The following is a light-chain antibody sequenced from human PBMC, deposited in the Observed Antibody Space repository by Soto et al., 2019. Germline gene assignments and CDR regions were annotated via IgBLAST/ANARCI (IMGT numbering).Light chain of an antibody. CDR3: CSFAVGAALV. Sequence: QSALTQPASVSASPGQSITISCTGTSSNVGTYDLVSWYQHHPDKAPKLIIYEGTKRPSGISSRFSGSKSGNTASLTISGLQAEDDADYYGCSFAVGAALVFGGGTQLTVL. CDR1: SSNVGTYDL. CDR2: EGT. J-gene: IGLJ2*01. V-gene: IGLV2-23*01.